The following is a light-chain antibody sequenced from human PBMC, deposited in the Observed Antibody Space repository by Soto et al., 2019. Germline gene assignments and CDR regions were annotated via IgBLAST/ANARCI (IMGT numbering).Light chain of an antibody. CDR3: QKYNSAPLT. CDR1: QGIGMY. J-gene: IGKJ4*01. V-gene: IGKV1-27*01. Sequence: DIQMTQSPSSLSASFGDRVTMTCRASQGIGMYLAWFQQRPGNTPKLLIYAASTLQSGVPSRFSGSGSGTDFTFTISRLQPEDVATYYCQKYNSAPLTFGGGTMVE. CDR2: AAS.